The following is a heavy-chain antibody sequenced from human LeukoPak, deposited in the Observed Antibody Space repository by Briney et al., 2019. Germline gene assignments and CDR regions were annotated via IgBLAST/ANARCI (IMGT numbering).Heavy chain of an antibody. D-gene: IGHD6-19*01. J-gene: IGHJ4*02. CDR1: GFTFSSYA. Sequence: GSLRLSCAASGFTFSSYAMSWVRQAPGKGLEWIGSIYYSGSTYYNPSLKSRVTISVDTSKNQFSLKLSSVTAADTAVYYCARGSKFSSGWQKNMYYFDYWGQGTLVTVSS. CDR3: ARGSKFSSGWQKNMYYFDY. CDR2: IYYSGST. V-gene: IGHV4-39*07.